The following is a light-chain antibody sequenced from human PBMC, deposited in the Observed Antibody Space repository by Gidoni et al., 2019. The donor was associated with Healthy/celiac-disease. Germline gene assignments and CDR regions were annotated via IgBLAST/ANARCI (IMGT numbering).Light chain of an antibody. J-gene: IGLJ2*01. CDR2: EGS. CDR1: SSDVGSYNL. V-gene: IGLV2-23*01. Sequence: TPSSCTGTSSDVGSYNLVSWYQQHPGKAPKLMIYEGSKRPSGVSNRFSGSKSGNTASLTISGLQAEDEADYYCCSYAGSSTLVFGGGTKLTVL. CDR3: CSYAGSSTLV.